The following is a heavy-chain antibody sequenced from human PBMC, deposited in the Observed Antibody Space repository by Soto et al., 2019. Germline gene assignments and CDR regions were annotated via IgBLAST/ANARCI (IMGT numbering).Heavy chain of an antibody. D-gene: IGHD6-19*01. J-gene: IGHJ3*02. CDR2: IKSKTDGGTT. CDR3: TTDLQRQSIAVAGTFAFDI. V-gene: IGHV3-15*01. Sequence: EVQLVESGGGLVKPGGSLRLSCAASGFTFSNAWMSWVRQAPGKGLEWVGRIKSKTDGGTTDYAAPVKGRFTISRDDSKNTLYLQMNSLKTEDTAVYYCTTDLQRQSIAVAGTFAFDIWGQGTMVTVSS. CDR1: GFTFSNAW.